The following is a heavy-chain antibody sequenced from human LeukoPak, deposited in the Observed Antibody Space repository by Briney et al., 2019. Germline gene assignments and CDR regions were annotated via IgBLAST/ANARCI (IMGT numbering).Heavy chain of an antibody. V-gene: IGHV4-34*01. CDR1: GGSFSGYY. CDR3: ASGGARIAAAGTYYYYGMDV. J-gene: IGHJ6*02. CDR2: INHSGST. Sequence: SETLSLTCAVYGGSFSGYYWSWIRQPPGKGLEWVGEINHSGSTNYNPSLKSRVTISVGTSKNQFSLKLSSVTAADTAVYYCASGGARIAAAGTYYYYGMDVWGQGTTVTVSS. D-gene: IGHD6-13*01.